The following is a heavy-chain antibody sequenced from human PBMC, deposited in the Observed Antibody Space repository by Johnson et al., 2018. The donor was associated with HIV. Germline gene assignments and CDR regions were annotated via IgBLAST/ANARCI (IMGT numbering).Heavy chain of an antibody. Sequence: EVQLVESGGGLVQPGGSLRLSCGASGFSVSNNYMNWVRQAPGKGLEWVSVIYSGGSTYYADSVRGRFTISRDDSKNTLYLQMNSLKTEDTALYYCTTDVPVGPYYNACDIWGQGTMVTVSS. V-gene: IGHV3-66*01. J-gene: IGHJ3*02. CDR2: IYSGGST. CDR1: GFSVSNNY. CDR3: TTDVPVGPYYNACDI. D-gene: IGHD1-26*01.